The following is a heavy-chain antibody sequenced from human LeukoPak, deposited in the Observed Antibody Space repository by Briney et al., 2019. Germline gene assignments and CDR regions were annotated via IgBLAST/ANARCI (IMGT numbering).Heavy chain of an antibody. Sequence: GGSLRLSCAAAGLTFSNYGMHWVRQAPGKGLQWVAYVRYDGRNEYSADSVKGRFTIYRDNSKSTLYLQMNSLRPEDTAVYCCAKGGSNNWSFDNWGQGTLVTVSS. J-gene: IGHJ4*02. CDR1: GLTFSNYG. CDR3: AKGGSNNWSFDN. CDR2: VRYDGRNE. D-gene: IGHD1-1*01. V-gene: IGHV3-30*02.